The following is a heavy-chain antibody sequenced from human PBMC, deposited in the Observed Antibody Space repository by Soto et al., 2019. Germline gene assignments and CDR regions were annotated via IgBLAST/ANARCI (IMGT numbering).Heavy chain of an antibody. D-gene: IGHD3-10*01. J-gene: IGHJ6*03. V-gene: IGHV4-34*01. CDR1: GGSFSGYY. CDR3: ARGKIEIIGSGSYYTLYYYYYMDV. CDR2: INHSGST. Sequence: SETLSLTCAVYGGSFSGYYWSWIRQPPGKGLEWIGEINHSGSTNYNPSLKSRVTISVDTSKNQFSLKLGSVTAADTAVYYCARGKIEIIGSGSYYTLYYYYYMDVWGKGTTVTVSS.